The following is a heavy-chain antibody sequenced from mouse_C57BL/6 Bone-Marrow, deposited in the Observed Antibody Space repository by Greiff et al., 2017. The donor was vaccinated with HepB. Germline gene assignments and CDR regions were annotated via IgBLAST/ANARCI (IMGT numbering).Heavy chain of an antibody. CDR2: IDPANGNT. CDR1: GFNIKNTY. V-gene: IGHV14-3*01. CDR3: ARWDYGSSYGFAY. D-gene: IGHD1-1*01. Sequence: EVQLQQSVAELVRPGASVKLSCTASGFNIKNTYMHWVKQRPEQGLEWIGRIDPANGNTKYAPKFQGKATITADTSSNTAYLQLSILTSEDTAIYYCARWDYGSSYGFAYWGQGTLVTVSA. J-gene: IGHJ3*01.